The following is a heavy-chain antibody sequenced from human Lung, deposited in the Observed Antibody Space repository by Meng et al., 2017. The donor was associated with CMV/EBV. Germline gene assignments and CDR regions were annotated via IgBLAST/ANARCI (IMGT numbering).Heavy chain of an antibody. CDR3: AKSSNWVPRWFDS. CDR1: GFNFKSYG. J-gene: IGHJ5*01. CDR2: IRYDGSNK. D-gene: IGHD2-15*01. V-gene: IGHV3-30*02. Sequence: SXAASGFNFKSYGMHWVRQAPGKGLEWVAFIRYDGSNKNYEESVKGRFTISRDNSKNTLYLQMNSLTVEDTALYYCAKSSNWVPRWFDSWGQGALVXVSS.